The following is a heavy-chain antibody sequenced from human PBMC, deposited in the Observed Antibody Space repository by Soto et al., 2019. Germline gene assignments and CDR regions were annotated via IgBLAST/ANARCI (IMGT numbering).Heavy chain of an antibody. D-gene: IGHD3-3*01. CDR3: AKDLIPPINYDFWSGYLFDY. V-gene: IGHV3-23*01. J-gene: IGHJ4*02. CDR2: ISGSGGST. Sequence: PGGSLRLSCAASGFTSSSYAMSWVRQAPGKGLEWVSAISGSGGSTYYADSVKGRFTISRDNSKNTLYLQMNSLRAEDTAVYYCAKDLIPPINYDFWSGYLFDYWGQGTLVTVPS. CDR1: GFTSSSYA.